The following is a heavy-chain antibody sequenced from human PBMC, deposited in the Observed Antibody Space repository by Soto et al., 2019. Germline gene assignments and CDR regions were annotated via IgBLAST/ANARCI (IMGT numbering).Heavy chain of an antibody. J-gene: IGHJ4*02. CDR1: GFTFSSYA. D-gene: IGHD3-3*01. Sequence: GGSLRLSCAASGFTFSSYAMSWVRQAPGKGLEWVSAISGSGGSTYYADSVKGRFTISRDNSKNTLHLQMNSLRAEDTAVYYCAKFRPSYDFWSGYWYWGQGTLVTVSS. CDR2: ISGSGGST. CDR3: AKFRPSYDFWSGYWY. V-gene: IGHV3-23*01.